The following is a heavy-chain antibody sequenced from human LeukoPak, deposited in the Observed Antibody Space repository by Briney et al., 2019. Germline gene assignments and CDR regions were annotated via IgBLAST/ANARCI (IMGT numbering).Heavy chain of an antibody. V-gene: IGHV4-59*04. CDR2: IYYSGST. CDR1: GGSISRYY. Sequence: SETLSLTCTVSGGSISRYYWSWIRQPPGKGLEWIGYIYYSGSTYYNPSLKSRVTISVDTSKNQFSLKLSSVTAADTAVYYCAAVVTAHYYYYYMDVWGKGTTVTVSS. J-gene: IGHJ6*03. D-gene: IGHD3-22*01. CDR3: AAVVTAHYYYYYMDV.